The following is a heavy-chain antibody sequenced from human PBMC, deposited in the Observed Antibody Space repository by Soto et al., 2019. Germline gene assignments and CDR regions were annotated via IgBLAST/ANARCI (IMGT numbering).Heavy chain of an antibody. Sequence: GGSLRLSCAASGFTFSSYAMSWVRQAPGKGLEWVSAISGSGGSTYYVDSVKGRFTISRDNSKNTLYLQMNSLRAEDTAAYYCAKDQFDIKLWSNFDYWGQGTLVTSPQ. CDR1: GFTFSSYA. CDR3: AKDQFDIKLWSNFDY. CDR2: ISGSGGST. V-gene: IGHV3-23*01. J-gene: IGHJ4*02. D-gene: IGHD5-18*01.